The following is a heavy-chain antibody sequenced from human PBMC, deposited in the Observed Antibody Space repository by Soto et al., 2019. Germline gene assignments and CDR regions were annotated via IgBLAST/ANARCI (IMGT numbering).Heavy chain of an antibody. CDR2: IIPIFGTA. J-gene: IGHJ6*02. CDR1: GGTFSSYA. V-gene: IGHV1-69*12. CDR3: ARGSGIVLVPAANSYYYYGMDV. Sequence: QVQLVQSGAEVKKPGSSVKVSCKASGGTFSSYAISWVRQAPGQGLEWMGGIIPIFGTANYAQKFQGRVTITADESTSTAYMELSSLRSEDTAVYYCARGSGIVLVPAANSYYYYGMDVWGQGTTVTVSS. D-gene: IGHD2-2*01.